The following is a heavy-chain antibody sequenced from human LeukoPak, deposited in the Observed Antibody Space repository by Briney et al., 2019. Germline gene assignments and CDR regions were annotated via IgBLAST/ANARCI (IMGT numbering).Heavy chain of an antibody. CDR3: ARRSAAKGAFDL. V-gene: IGHV3-74*01. CDR2: VNSDGSTT. CDR1: GSSFSSYW. Sequence: GGSLRLSCAASGSSFSSYWMHWVRQAPGKGLVWVSRVNSDGSTTNYAESVKGRVTISRDNARNTLFLQMNSLRAEDTALYYCARRSAAKGAFDLWGQGTMVTVSS. J-gene: IGHJ3*01.